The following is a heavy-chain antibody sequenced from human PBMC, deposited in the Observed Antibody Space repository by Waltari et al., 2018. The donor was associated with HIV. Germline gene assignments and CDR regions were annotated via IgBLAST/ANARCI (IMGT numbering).Heavy chain of an antibody. V-gene: IGHV1-69*02. D-gene: IGHD3-22*01. CDR2: ITPILGIT. CDR1: GDTLNTHT. CDR3: ARWKGVEDNSGFYYPFDY. Sequence: QVHLVQSGAEVKKPGSSVRVSCKASGDTLNTHTINWVRQAPGQGLVWMGRITPILGITEYAQNFRGRVAITADTSTSTVYMEMSSLRSEDTAIFYCARWKGVEDNSGFYYPFDYWGLGTLVTVSS. J-gene: IGHJ4*02.